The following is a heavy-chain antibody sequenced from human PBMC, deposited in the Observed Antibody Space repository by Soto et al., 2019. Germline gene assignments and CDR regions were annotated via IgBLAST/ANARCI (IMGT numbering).Heavy chain of an antibody. D-gene: IGHD5-18*01. CDR3: ALTPDTAMVTYYYGMDV. Sequence: KVSCKASGGTFSSYTISWVRQMPGKGLEWMGRIDPSDSYTNYSPSFQGHVTISADKSISTAYLQWSSLKASDTAMYYCALTPDTAMVTYYYGMDVWGQGTTVTVSS. V-gene: IGHV5-10-1*01. CDR2: IDPSDSYT. J-gene: IGHJ6*02. CDR1: GGTFSSYT.